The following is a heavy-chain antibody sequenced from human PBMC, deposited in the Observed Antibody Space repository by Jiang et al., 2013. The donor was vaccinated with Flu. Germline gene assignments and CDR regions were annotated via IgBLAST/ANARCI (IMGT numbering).Heavy chain of an antibody. V-gene: IGHV1-69*04. CDR3: ARARDSSGYYALWFDP. J-gene: IGHJ5*02. Sequence: SGAEVKKPGSSVKVSCKASGGTFSSYAISWVRQAPGQGLEWMGRIIPILGIANYAQKFQGRVTITADKSTSTAYMELSSLRSEDTAVYYCARARDSSGYYALWFDPWGQGTLVTVSS. D-gene: IGHD3-22*01. CDR2: IIPILGIA. CDR1: GGTFSSYA.